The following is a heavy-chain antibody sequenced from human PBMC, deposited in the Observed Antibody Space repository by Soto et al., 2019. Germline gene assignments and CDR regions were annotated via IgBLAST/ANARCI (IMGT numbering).Heavy chain of an antibody. CDR2: ISYNGDA. Sequence: SETLSLTCTVSGGSISSGGYYWAWIRQHPGKGLEWIGYISYNGDALYNPSLKSRVTISVDTSKNQFSLKLSSVTAADTAVYYCARDSDFWTTPDAFDIWGQGTMVTVSS. V-gene: IGHV4-31*03. CDR3: ARDSDFWTTPDAFDI. CDR1: GGSISSGGYY. J-gene: IGHJ3*02. D-gene: IGHD3-3*01.